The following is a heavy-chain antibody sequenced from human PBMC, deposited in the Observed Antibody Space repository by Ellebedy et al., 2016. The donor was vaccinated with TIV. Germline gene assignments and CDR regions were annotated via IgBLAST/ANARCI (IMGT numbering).Heavy chain of an antibody. V-gene: IGHV3-53*01. D-gene: IGHD2-21*01. CDR3: AKARGSSVIDYNYFGMDV. CDR2: IYSRGDT. CDR1: GFTVGNNY. J-gene: IGHJ6*02. Sequence: GGSLRLXXAASGFTVGNNYMSWVRQAPGKGLEWVSLIYSRGDTAYADSVKGRFTISRDNSKNTLSLQMSSLRAEDTAVYYCAKARGSSVIDYNYFGMDVWGHGTTVTVSS.